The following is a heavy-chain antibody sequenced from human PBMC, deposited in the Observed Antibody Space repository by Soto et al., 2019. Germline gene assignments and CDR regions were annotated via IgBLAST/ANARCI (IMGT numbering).Heavy chain of an antibody. D-gene: IGHD1-26*01. Sequence: QVQLVESGGGVVQPGRSLRLSCAASGFTFSSYARHWVRQAPGKGLEWVAVISYDGSNKYYADSVKGRFTISRDNSKNTLYLQMNSLRAEDTAVYYCARVVPAGACSPPYYYYYYGMDVWGQGTTVTVSS. J-gene: IGHJ6*02. V-gene: IGHV3-30-3*01. CDR3: ARVVPAGACSPPYYYYYYGMDV. CDR1: GFTFSSYA. CDR2: ISYDGSNK.